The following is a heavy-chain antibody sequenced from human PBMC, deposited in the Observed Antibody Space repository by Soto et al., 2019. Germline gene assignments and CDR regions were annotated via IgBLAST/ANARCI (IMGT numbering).Heavy chain of an antibody. V-gene: IGHV1-69*06. J-gene: IGHJ6*02. CDR1: GGTFSSYA. CDR3: ATIKHDFWSGYFPYYYYYGMDV. CDR2: IIPIFGTA. D-gene: IGHD3-3*01. Sequence: QVQLVQSGAEVKKPGSSVKVSCKASGGTFSSYAISWVRQAPGQGLEWMGGIIPIFGTANYAQKFQGRVTITAEKSTSTAYMELSSLRSEDTAVYYCATIKHDFWSGYFPYYYYYGMDVWGQGTTVTVSS.